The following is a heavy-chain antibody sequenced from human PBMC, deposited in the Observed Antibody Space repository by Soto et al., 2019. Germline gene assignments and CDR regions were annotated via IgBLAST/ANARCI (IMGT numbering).Heavy chain of an antibody. V-gene: IGHV1-3*01. CDR1: GYTFTSYA. CDR3: ARGRYCTNGVCPRTNYYYYGMDV. Sequence: QVQLVQSGAEVKKPGASVKVSCKASGYTFTSYAMHWVRQAPGQRLEWMGWINAGNGNTKYSQKFQGRVTITRDTSASTAYMELSSLRSEDTAVYYCARGRYCTNGVCPRTNYYYYGMDVWGQGTTVTVSS. CDR2: INAGNGNT. J-gene: IGHJ6*02. D-gene: IGHD2-8*01.